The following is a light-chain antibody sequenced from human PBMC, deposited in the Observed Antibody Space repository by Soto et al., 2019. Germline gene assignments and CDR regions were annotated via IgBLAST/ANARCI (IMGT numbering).Light chain of an antibody. CDR1: ESIATW. Sequence: DVHMTQSPSTLSASVGDRVTITCRASESIATWLVWFQQRLGQAPKLIIYDASRLESGVPSRCSGGGSGTEFTLTISGLLPEDFATYYFHQYNSYFVPETKLEI. V-gene: IGKV1-5*01. CDR3: HQYNSY. J-gene: IGKJ2*01. CDR2: DAS.